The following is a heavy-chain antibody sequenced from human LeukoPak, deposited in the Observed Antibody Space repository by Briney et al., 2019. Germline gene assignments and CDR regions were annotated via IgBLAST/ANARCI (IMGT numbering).Heavy chain of an antibody. CDR3: ASRSPPGETGYFDY. D-gene: IGHD2-21*01. V-gene: IGHV4-30-4*01. CDR2: IYYSEST. J-gene: IGHJ4*02. Sequence: SETLSLTCTVSGGSISSGDYYWSWIRQPPGKGLEWIGYIYYSESTYYNPSLKSRVTISVDTSKNQFSLKLNSVTAADTAVYYCASRSPPGETGYFDYWGQGTLVTVSS. CDR1: GGSISSGDYY.